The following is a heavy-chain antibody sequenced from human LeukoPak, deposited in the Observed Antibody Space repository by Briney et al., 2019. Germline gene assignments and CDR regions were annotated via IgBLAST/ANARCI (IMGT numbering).Heavy chain of an antibody. J-gene: IGHJ3*02. CDR1: GFTFDDYA. V-gene: IGHV3-9*01. Sequence: GGSLRLSCAASGFTFDDYAMHCVRQAPGKGREWVSGIICNRGTIVYADSVKCRFTISRDNAKNSLYLQMSSLRTEDTALYFCAKGSSGSYSLDAFDIWGQGTMVTVSS. CDR2: IICNRGTI. CDR3: AKGSSGSYSLDAFDI. D-gene: IGHD1-26*01.